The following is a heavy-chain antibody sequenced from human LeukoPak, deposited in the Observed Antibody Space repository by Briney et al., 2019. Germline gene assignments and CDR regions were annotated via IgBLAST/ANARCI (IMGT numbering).Heavy chain of an antibody. CDR2: IKSKTDGGTT. Sequence: PGGSLRLSCATSGFTFSNAWMNWVRQAPGKGLEWVGRIKSKTDGGTTDYAAPVKGRFTISRDDSKNTLYLQMNSLKTEDTAVYYCTTDPGRVRGVIIQDFDYWGQGTLVTVSS. CDR1: GFTFSNAW. J-gene: IGHJ4*02. CDR3: TTDPGRVRGVIIQDFDY. V-gene: IGHV3-15*07. D-gene: IGHD3-10*01.